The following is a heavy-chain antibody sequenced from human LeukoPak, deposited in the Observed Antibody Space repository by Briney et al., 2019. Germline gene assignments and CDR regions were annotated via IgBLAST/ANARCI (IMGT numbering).Heavy chain of an antibody. Sequence: PSETLSLTCTVSGGSISSYYWSWTRQPAGKGLEWIGRIYTSGSTNYNPSLKSRVTMSVDTSKNQFSLKLSSVTAADTAVYYCARDRRYSSGWYYFDYWGQGTLVTVSS. J-gene: IGHJ4*02. V-gene: IGHV4-4*07. CDR3: ARDRRYSSGWYYFDY. CDR2: IYTSGST. D-gene: IGHD6-19*01. CDR1: GGSISSYY.